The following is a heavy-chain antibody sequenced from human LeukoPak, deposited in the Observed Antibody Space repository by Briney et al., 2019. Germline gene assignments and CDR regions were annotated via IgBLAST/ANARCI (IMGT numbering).Heavy chain of an antibody. V-gene: IGHV4-31*03. CDR1: GGSISSGGYY. Sequence: SQTLSLTCTVSGGSISSGGYYWSWIRQHPGKGLEWIGYIYYSGSTYYNLSLKSRVTISVDTSKNQFSLKLSSVTAADTAVYYCARDWFGSGRLDPWGQGTLVTVSS. CDR3: ARDWFGSGRLDP. J-gene: IGHJ5*02. D-gene: IGHD3-10*01. CDR2: IYYSGST.